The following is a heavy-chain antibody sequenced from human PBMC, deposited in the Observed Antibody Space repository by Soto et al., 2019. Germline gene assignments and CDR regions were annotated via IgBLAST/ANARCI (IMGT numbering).Heavy chain of an antibody. Sequence: ASVKVSCKASGYTFTGYYMHWVRQAPGQGLEWMGWINPNSGGTNYAQKFQGCVTMTRDTSISTAYMELSRLRSDDTAVYCCARGYSGYTAKVSYYYGMDVWGQGTTVTVSS. V-gene: IGHV1-2*04. J-gene: IGHJ6*02. CDR2: INPNSGGT. CDR3: ARGYSGYTAKVSYYYGMDV. CDR1: GYTFTGYY. D-gene: IGHD5-12*01.